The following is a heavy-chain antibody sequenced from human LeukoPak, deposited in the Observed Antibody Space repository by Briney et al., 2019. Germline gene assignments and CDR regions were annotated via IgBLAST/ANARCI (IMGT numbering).Heavy chain of an antibody. V-gene: IGHV3-48*03. CDR1: GFTFSSYE. CDR3: AREGVVDWGDPFDI. Sequence: GGSLRLSCAASGFTFSSYEMNWVRQAPGKGLEGISYIGGSGGTIFYADSVKGRFTTSRDNAKNTHFLQMDNLRVDDTAIYYCAREGVVDWGDPFDIWGQGATVTVSS. CDR2: IGGSGGTI. D-gene: IGHD7-27*01. J-gene: IGHJ3*02.